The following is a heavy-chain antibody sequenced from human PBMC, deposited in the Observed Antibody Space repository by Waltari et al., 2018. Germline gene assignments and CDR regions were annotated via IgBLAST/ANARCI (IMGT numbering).Heavy chain of an antibody. V-gene: IGHV3-21*01. Sequence: EVQLVESGGGLVKPGGSLRLSCAASGFTFSSYSMNWVRQAPGKGLGWVSSISSSSSYIYYADSVKGRFTISRDNAKNSLYLQMNSLRAEDTAVYYCARDRRVTIFGVVKMSYGMDVWGQGTTVTVSS. CDR1: GFTFSSYS. J-gene: IGHJ6*02. CDR2: ISSSSSYI. CDR3: ARDRRVTIFGVVKMSYGMDV. D-gene: IGHD3-3*01.